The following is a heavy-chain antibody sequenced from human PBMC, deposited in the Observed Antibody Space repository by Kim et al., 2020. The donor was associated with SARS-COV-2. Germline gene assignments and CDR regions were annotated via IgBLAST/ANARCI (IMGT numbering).Heavy chain of an antibody. Sequence: GESLKISCKGSGYSFTSYWIGWVRQMPGKGLEWMGIIYPGDSDTRYSPSFQGQVTISADKSISTAYLQWSSLKASDTAMYYCARGLEDTYYYDSSGPESDAFDIWGQGTMVTVSS. V-gene: IGHV5-51*01. CDR1: GYSFTSYW. D-gene: IGHD3-22*01. J-gene: IGHJ3*02. CDR2: IYPGDSDT. CDR3: ARGLEDTYYYDSSGPESDAFDI.